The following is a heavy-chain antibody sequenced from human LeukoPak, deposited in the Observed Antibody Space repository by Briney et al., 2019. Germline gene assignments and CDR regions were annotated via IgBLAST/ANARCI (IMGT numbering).Heavy chain of an antibody. J-gene: IGHJ5*02. Sequence: ASVKVSCKASGYTFTGCYMHWVRQAPGQGLEWMGWINPNSGGTNYAQKFQGRVTMTRDTSVSTAYMELSRLRSDDTAVYYCARMSDILTGHYPQWFHPWGQGTLVTVSS. CDR3: ARMSDILTGHYPQWFHP. D-gene: IGHD3-9*01. V-gene: IGHV1-2*02. CDR2: INPNSGGT. CDR1: GYTFTGCY.